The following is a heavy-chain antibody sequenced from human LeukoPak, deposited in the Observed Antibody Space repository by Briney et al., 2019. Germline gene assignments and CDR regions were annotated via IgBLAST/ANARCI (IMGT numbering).Heavy chain of an antibody. J-gene: IGHJ2*01. CDR2: IYYSGST. D-gene: IGHD6-13*01. Sequence: SETLSLTCTVSGYPISSGYYWGWIRQPPGKGLEWIGSIYYSGSTYYNPSLKSRVTISVDTSKNQFSLKLSSVTAADTAVYYCARGEAAAAADWYFDLWGRGTLVTVSS. V-gene: IGHV4-38-2*02. CDR1: GYPISSGYY. CDR3: ARGEAAAAADWYFDL.